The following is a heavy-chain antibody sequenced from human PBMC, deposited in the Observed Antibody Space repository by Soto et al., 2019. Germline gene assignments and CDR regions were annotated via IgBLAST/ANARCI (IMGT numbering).Heavy chain of an antibody. D-gene: IGHD1-26*01. Sequence: ASVKVSCKAFGYTFTGNYIQWVRQAPGQGLEWVGWVNPDNGGTTSAQKFQGRVSMTRDTSVTTAYMELSRLTSDDTAVYYCARDPRPPSGWLGFWEYGMDVWGQGTTVTVSS. V-gene: IGHV1-2*02. J-gene: IGHJ6*02. CDR2: VNPDNGGT. CDR1: GYTFTGNY. CDR3: ARDPRPPSGWLGFWEYGMDV.